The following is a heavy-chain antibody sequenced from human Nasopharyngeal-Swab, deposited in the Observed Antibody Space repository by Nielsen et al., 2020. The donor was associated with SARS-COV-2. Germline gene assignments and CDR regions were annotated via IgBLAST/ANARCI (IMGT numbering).Heavy chain of an antibody. CDR3: ARVDYYRIDY. CDR2: IFYSGNT. CDR1: GGSISSSSYY. D-gene: IGHD1-14*01. V-gene: IGHV4-39*01. Sequence: SETLSLTCTVSGGSISSSSYYWGWIRQPPGQGLEWIGSIFYSGNTYYTPSLKSRVTISVDTSKNQFSLKLSSVTAADTAVYYCARVDYYRIDYWGQGTLVTVSS. J-gene: IGHJ4*02.